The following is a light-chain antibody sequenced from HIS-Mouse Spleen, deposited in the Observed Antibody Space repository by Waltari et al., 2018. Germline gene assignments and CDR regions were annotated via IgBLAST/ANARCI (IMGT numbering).Light chain of an antibody. CDR3: CSYAGSSPDV. CDR2: EGS. Sequence: QSALTQPASVSGSPGQSIPIPCTGTSRDVGRYNLVSWYQQHPGKAPKLMIYEGSKRPSGVSNRFSGSKSGNTASLTISGLQAEDEADYYCCSYAGSSPDVFGTGTKVTVL. V-gene: IGLV2-23*01. CDR1: SRDVGRYNL. J-gene: IGLJ1*01.